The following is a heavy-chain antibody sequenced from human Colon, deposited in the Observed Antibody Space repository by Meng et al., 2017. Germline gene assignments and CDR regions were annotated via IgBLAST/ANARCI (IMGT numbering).Heavy chain of an antibody. Sequence: QGRLQAPGPGIVRPPAHLSLPCLSSGASVTSDSPSWSWIRQSPGKGLAWIGYIYYTGNTNYNPSLASRVSMSLDTSKNHFSLHLTSVTAADTAIYYCARVNGDFDEAWFDPWGQGTLVTVSS. CDR1: GASVTSDSPS. D-gene: IGHD4-17*01. CDR3: ARVNGDFDEAWFDP. V-gene: IGHV4-61*03. J-gene: IGHJ5*02. CDR2: IYYTGNT.